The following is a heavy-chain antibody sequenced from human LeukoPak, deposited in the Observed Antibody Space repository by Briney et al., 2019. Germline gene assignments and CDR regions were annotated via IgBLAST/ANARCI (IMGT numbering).Heavy chain of an antibody. V-gene: IGHV3-48*02. CDR1: GFTFSSYS. Sequence: GGSLRLSCAASGFTFSSYSMNWVRQAPGKGLEWISYILSSSTGMSYADSVKGRFTISSDNAKNSLYLQMSSLRDDDTAVYYCARDLHFAFDYWGRGTLVTVSS. CDR3: ARDLHFAFDY. J-gene: IGHJ4*02. CDR2: ILSSSTGM.